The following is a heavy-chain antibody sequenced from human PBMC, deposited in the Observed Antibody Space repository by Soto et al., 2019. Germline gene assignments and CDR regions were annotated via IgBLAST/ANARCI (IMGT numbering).Heavy chain of an antibody. CDR2: ISSSSSSYI. Sequence: SCAASGFTFSSYSMNWVRQAPGKGLEWVSSISSSSSSYIYYADSVKGRFTISRDNAKNSLYLQMNSLRAEDTAVYYCARDKGIIAAAGTAPGWYYGMDVWGQGTTVTVSS. D-gene: IGHD6-13*01. V-gene: IGHV3-21*01. CDR1: GFTFSSYS. CDR3: ARDKGIIAAAGTAPGWYYGMDV. J-gene: IGHJ6*02.